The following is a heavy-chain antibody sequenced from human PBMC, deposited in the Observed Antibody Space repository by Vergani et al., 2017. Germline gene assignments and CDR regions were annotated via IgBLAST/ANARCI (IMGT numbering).Heavy chain of an antibody. D-gene: IGHD2-21*01. V-gene: IGHV3-23*01. CDR1: EFTFSNYA. CDR3: AKQYCVSGNYLFDY. Sequence: EVQLLASGGGLVQPGGSLRLTCAASEFTFSNYAMNWVRQAPGKGLGWVSGISGSGVSAYYTDSVKGRFTISRDNSKNMLFLQMNNLRTEDTAIYYCAKQYCVSGNYLFDYWCQGTLVTVSS. J-gene: IGHJ4*02. CDR2: ISGSGVSA.